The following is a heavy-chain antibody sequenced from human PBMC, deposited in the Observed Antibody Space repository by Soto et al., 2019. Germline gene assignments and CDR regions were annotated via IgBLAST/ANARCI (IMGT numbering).Heavy chain of an antibody. CDR2: INPDGSAK. CDR3: ARDPGWGAFDS. CDR1: GFTVSTYW. D-gene: IGHD1-26*01. J-gene: IGHJ4*02. V-gene: IGHV3-7*03. Sequence: VQLVESGGGLVQPGGSLRLSCSASGFTVSTYWMNWVRQAPGVGLEEVAMINPDGSAKFYVDSVKGRFTISRDNAKNSLFLQMNGLRAEDTAIYYCARDPGWGAFDSWGQGTLVTVSS.